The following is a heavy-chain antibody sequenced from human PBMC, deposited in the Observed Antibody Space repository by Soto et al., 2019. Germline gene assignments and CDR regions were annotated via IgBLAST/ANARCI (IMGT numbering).Heavy chain of an antibody. CDR3: AKYYGDYECDDVELNY. V-gene: IGHV1-69*02. CDR2: IIHILGIA. D-gene: IGHD4-17*01. Sequence: QVQLVQSGAEVKKPGSSVKVSCKASGGTFSSYTIIWVRQAPGQGLEWMGRIIHILGIANYAQKFQGRVTIISDKSTSPAYMELSILRSEVSAVYYCAKYYGDYECDDVELNYWVQGILLSV. J-gene: IGHJ4*02. CDR1: GGTFSSYT.